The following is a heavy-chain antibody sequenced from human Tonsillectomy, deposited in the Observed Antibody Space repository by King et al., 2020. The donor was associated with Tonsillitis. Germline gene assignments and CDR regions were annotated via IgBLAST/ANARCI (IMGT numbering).Heavy chain of an antibody. CDR1: GFTFNSYI. Sequence: QLVQSGGGLVKPGGSLTLSCEASGFTFNSYIMSWVRQAPGKGLEWVSSISGSGSFIYYADSVKGRFTISRDTAQKSLFLQVNSLRADDTAVYSCARGRRQGVGYFDSWGQGTLVTVSS. CDR2: ISGSGSFI. V-gene: IGHV3-21*01. J-gene: IGHJ4*02. CDR3: ARGRRQGVGYFDS.